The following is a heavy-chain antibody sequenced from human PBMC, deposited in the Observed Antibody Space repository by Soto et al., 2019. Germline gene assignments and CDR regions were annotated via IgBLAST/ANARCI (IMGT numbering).Heavy chain of an antibody. J-gene: IGHJ4*02. CDR2: ISSSGKSI. CDR1: GFTFSDYY. CDR3: AILLAYGDYDAPIEN. Sequence: QVQLVESGGGLVKPGGSLRLSCAASGFTFSDYYMSWVRQAPGKGLEWISYISSSGKSIYYADSVKGRFTIYRDNAKSSLYLQMNSLRAEDTAVYYCAILLAYGDYDAPIENWGQGTLVTVSS. V-gene: IGHV3-11*01. D-gene: IGHD4-17*01.